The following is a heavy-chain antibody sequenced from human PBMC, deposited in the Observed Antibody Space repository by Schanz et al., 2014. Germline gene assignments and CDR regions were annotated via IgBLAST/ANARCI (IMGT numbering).Heavy chain of an antibody. J-gene: IGHJ4*02. D-gene: IGHD3-22*01. V-gene: IGHV3-23*01. CDR1: GFTFSNHA. Sequence: EVQLLESGGGLVQPGGSLRLSCAASGFTFSNHALSWVRQAPGKGLEWVSGMSGSGSTADYADSVKGRFTISRDNSKNTLYLQMNSLRTEDTAVYFCAKSYDTSGYSGFDYWGQGTLVTVSS. CDR3: AKSYDTSGYSGFDY. CDR2: MSGSGSTA.